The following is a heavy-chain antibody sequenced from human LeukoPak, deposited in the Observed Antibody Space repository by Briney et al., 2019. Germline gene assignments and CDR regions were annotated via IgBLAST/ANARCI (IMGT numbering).Heavy chain of an antibody. J-gene: IGHJ6*02. Sequence: GRSLRLSCAASGFTFDDYAMHWVRQAPGKGLEWVSGISWNSGSIGYADSVKGRFTISRDNAKNSLYLQMNSLRAEDTALYYCAKVMHVRYFDWLPLGYGMDVWGQGTTVTVSS. CDR2: ISWNSGSI. V-gene: IGHV3-9*01. CDR1: GFTFDDYA. CDR3: AKVMHVRYFDWLPLGYGMDV. D-gene: IGHD3-9*01.